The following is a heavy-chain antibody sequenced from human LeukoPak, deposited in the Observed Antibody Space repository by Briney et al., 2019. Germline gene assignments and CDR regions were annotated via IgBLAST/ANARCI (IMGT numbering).Heavy chain of an antibody. V-gene: IGHV3-21*01. CDR3: ASRMVGSTPLYFNY. CDR2: ISSTSNYI. CDR1: GFTSSSFS. D-gene: IGHD2-8*01. J-gene: IGHJ4*02. Sequence: PGGSLRLSCAASGFTSSSFSMTWVRQAPGKGLECVSVISSTSNYIYYADSVRGRFTISRDNAKNSLYLQMNSLRAEDTAVYYCASRMVGSTPLYFNYWGQGALVTVSS.